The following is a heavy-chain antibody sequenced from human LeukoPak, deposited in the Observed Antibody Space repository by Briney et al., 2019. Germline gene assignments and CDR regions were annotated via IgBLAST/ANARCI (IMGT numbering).Heavy chain of an antibody. CDR3: ARGVTTGPPDY. CDR2: IYSGGST. D-gene: IGHD4-11*01. V-gene: IGHV3-66*02. J-gene: IGHJ4*02. Sequence: AGGSLRLSCAASGFTVSSNYMSWVRQAPGKGLECVSVIYSGGSTYYADSVKGRFTISRDNSKNTLYLQMNSLRAEDTAVYYCARGVTTGPPDYWGQGPLVTVSS. CDR1: GFTVSSNY.